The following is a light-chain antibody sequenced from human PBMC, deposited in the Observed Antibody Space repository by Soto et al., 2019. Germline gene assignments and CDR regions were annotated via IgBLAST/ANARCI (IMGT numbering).Light chain of an antibody. CDR2: GAS. V-gene: IGKV3-15*01. CDR1: QSVNNN. CDR3: QQRSKMPLT. J-gene: IGKJ1*01. Sequence: EIILTQSPASLSVSPGERATLSCRASQSVNNNLAWYQQKPGQAPRLLIYGASTRATGIPGRFRGSGSGTEFTLTVSSLEAEDFAVYYCQQRSKMPLTFGHGTKVDIK.